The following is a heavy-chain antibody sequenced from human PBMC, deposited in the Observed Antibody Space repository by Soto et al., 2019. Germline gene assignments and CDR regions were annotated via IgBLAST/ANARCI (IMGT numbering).Heavy chain of an antibody. D-gene: IGHD6-6*01. CDR1: GFTFSSYG. CDR3: AKDIAARTGFDY. CDR2: ISYDGSNK. V-gene: IGHV3-30*18. J-gene: IGHJ4*02. Sequence: GGSLRLSCPASGFTFSSYGMHWVRQAPGKGLEWVAVISYDGSNKYYADSVKGRSTISRDNSKNTLYLQMNSLRAEDTAVYYCAKDIAARTGFDYWGQGTLVTVSS.